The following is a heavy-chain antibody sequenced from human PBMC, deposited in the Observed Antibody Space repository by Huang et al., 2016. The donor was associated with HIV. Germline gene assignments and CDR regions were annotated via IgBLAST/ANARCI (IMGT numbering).Heavy chain of an antibody. D-gene: IGHD2-21*02. CDR2: IFPAYSDT. CDR3: ARSEVLVTAVPFDH. V-gene: IGHV5-51*03. CDR1: GYSFTNYW. Sequence: EVQLVQSEAEVKKPGESLKISCRGSGYSFTNYWIGWGRQRPGEGLEWMGVIFPAYSDTRYSPSFQCQVTFSADKSTRTAYLQWSSLQASDTAIYYCARSEVLVTAVPFDHWGQGTLVTVSS. J-gene: IGHJ4*02.